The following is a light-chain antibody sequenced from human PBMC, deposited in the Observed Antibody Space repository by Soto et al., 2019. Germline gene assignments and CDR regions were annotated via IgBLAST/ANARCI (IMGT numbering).Light chain of an antibody. V-gene: IGKV1-33*01. CDR2: DAS. CDR3: QEFDHPPPLI. Sequence: DMRLTQSPSSLSASIGDRVTITCQASRDIATYLNWYQQKPGKPPKLLIYDASTLEKWVPSRFSGSGSGTDFTFTIFTLQPEDFATYYCQEFDHPPPLIFGGGTKVEMK. CDR1: RDIATY. J-gene: IGKJ4*01.